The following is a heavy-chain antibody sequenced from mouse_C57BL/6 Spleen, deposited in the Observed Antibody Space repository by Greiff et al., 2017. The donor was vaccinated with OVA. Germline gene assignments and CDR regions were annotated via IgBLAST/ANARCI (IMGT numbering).Heavy chain of an antibody. J-gene: IGHJ4*01. CDR1: GYAFSSSW. D-gene: IGHD1-1*01. Sequence: QVQLQQSGPELVKPGASVKISCKASGYAFSSSWMNWVKQRPGKGLEWIGRIYPGDGDTNYNGKFKGKATLTADKSSSTAYMQLSSLTSEDSAVYFCARSYYDGPYYYAMDYWGQGTSVTVSS. V-gene: IGHV1-82*01. CDR3: ARSYYDGPYYYAMDY. CDR2: IYPGDGDT.